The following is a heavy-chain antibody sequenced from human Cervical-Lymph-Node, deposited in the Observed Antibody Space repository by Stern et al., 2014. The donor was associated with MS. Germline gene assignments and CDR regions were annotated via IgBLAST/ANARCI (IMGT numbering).Heavy chain of an antibody. CDR3: ARSSGASGDALDV. D-gene: IGHD2-15*01. CDR2: INSGGSST. Sequence: EVQLVESGGGLLQPGGSLRISCGASGFTLSTYWMNWVRQGPGKGLVWVSRINSGGSSTSYTDSVRGRFIISRDNAKNTVYLQMTSLRAEDTAVYYCARSSGASGDALDVWGQGTTVTVSS. V-gene: IGHV3-74*01. CDR1: GFTLSTYW. J-gene: IGHJ6*02.